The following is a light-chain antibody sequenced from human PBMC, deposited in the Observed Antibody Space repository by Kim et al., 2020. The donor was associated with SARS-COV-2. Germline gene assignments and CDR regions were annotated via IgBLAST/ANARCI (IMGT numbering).Light chain of an antibody. CDR3: CSYGGTDTLTV. CDR2: DVT. Sequence: SVTISCRGTNNNGGDSNFVSWYQQQPGKAPNLMIYDVTKRPSGVPDRFSGSKSGNTASLTISGLQAEDEADYYCCSYGGTDTLTVFGGGTQLTVL. J-gene: IGLJ3*02. V-gene: IGLV2-11*03. CDR1: NNNGGDSNF.